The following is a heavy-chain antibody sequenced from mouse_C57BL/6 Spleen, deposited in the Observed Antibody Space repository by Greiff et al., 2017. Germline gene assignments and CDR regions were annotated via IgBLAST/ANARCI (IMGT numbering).Heavy chain of an antibody. CDR3: ARVDYSYAMDY. Sequence: VQLQQSGPGLVKPSQSLSLTCSVTGYSITRGYYWNWIRQFPGNKLEWMGYISYDGSKNYNPSLKNRISITRDTSKNQFFLKLNSVTTEDTATYYCARVDYSYAMDYWGQGTSVTVSS. V-gene: IGHV3-6*01. CDR2: ISYDGSK. CDR1: GYSITRGYY. J-gene: IGHJ4*01.